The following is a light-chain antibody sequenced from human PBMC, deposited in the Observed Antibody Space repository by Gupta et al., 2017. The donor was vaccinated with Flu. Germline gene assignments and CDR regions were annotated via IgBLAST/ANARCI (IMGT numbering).Light chain of an antibody. CDR2: KAS. V-gene: IGKV1-5*03. Sequence: DIQLTQSPSTLSASVGDRVTITCRASQTINSWLAWYQQKPGKAPNLLIHKASILKSGVPSRFSGSESGTEFTLTINSLQPDDFATYYCQQYTTYSGTFGQGTTVEIK. J-gene: IGKJ1*01. CDR1: QTINSW. CDR3: QQYTTYSGT.